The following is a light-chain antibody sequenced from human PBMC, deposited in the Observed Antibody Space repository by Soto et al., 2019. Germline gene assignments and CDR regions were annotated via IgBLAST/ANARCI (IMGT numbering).Light chain of an antibody. CDR2: EGS. V-gene: IGLV2-23*01. Sequence: QSVRTQPASVSASPGQSITISCTGTSSDVGSSNLVSWYQQHPGKAPKLMIYEGSKRPSGVSNRFSGSKSGNTASLTISGLQAEDEAEYYCCSYAGSSTLDVFGTGTKVTVL. CDR1: SSDVGSSNL. J-gene: IGLJ1*01. CDR3: CSYAGSSTLDV.